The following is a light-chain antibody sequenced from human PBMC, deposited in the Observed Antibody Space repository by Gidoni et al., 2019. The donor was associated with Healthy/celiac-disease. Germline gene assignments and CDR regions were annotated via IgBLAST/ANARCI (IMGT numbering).Light chain of an antibody. CDR3: QQRSNWPYT. CDR1: QSVSSY. CDR2: DAS. Sequence: EIVLNQSPDTLSLSPGERATLSCRASQSVSSYLAWYKQKPGQAPRLLIYDASNRATGIPARFIGSGSGTDFTLTISSLEPEDFAVYYCQQRSNWPYTFGQGTKLEIK. J-gene: IGKJ2*01. V-gene: IGKV3-11*01.